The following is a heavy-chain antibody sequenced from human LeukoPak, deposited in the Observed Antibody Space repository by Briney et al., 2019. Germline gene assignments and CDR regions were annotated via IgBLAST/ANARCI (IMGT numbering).Heavy chain of an antibody. CDR1: GFTFSSYA. CDR3: AIVEDYYDSSGYYPQYFQH. D-gene: IGHD3-22*01. V-gene: IGHV3-23*01. J-gene: IGHJ1*01. Sequence: GGSLRLSCAASGFTFSSYAMSWVRQAPGKGLEWVSAISGSGGSTYYADSVKGRFTISRDNSKNTLYLQMNSLRAEDTAVYYCAIVEDYYDSSGYYPQYFQHWGQGTLVTVSS. CDR2: ISGSGGST.